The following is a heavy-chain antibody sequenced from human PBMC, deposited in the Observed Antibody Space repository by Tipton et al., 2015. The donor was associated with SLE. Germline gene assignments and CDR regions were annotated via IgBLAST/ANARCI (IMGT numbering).Heavy chain of an antibody. D-gene: IGHD4-17*01. J-gene: IGHJ4*02. CDR1: GGSISNHY. V-gene: IGHV4-59*11. CDR3: ARDDPDGDGGGIPGDY. CDR2: ILYSGDT. Sequence: TLSLTCTVSGGSISNHYWSWIRQPPGKGLEWIGNILYSGDTNYNPSLKSRVTISLDTSRKQFSLSLNSVTAADTAVYFCARDDPDGDGGGIPGDYWGQGTLVTVS.